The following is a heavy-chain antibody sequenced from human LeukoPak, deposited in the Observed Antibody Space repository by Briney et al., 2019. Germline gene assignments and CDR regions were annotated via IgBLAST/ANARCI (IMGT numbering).Heavy chain of an antibody. D-gene: IGHD1-26*01. V-gene: IGHV4-39*01. J-gene: IGHJ4*02. CDR3: ARHIGT. CDR1: GGSISSSSYY. CDR2: IYYSGST. Sequence: SETLSLTCTVSGGSISSSSYYCGWIRQPPGKWLEWIGSIYYSGSTYYNPSLKSRVTISVDTSKNQFSLKLSSVTAADTAVYYCARHIGTWGQGTLVTVSS.